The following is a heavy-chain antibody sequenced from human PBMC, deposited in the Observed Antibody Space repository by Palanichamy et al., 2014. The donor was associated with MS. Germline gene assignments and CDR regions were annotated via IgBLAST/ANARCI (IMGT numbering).Heavy chain of an antibody. Sequence: EVQLLEVWGRAWYSLGGPVRLSCAASGFTFSSYAMGLGPARLQGRGLEWVSAISGSGGSTYYADSVKGRFTISRDNSKNTLYLQMNSLRAEDTAVYYCAKSHGGSTVTTLRYGYWGQGTLVTVSS. D-gene: IGHD4-17*01. CDR1: GFTFSSYA. J-gene: IGHJ4*02. V-gene: IGHV3-23*01. CDR3: AKSHGGSTVTTLRYGY. CDR2: ISGSGGST.